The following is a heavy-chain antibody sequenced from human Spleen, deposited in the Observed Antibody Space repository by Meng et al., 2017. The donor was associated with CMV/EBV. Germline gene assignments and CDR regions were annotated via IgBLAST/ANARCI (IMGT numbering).Heavy chain of an antibody. CDR3: ARAGGSSPRGPPDY. D-gene: IGHD6-13*01. Sequence: VQLGRSGVEVKNTGASVNVSCKASGYTFTSYGISWLRQAPGQGLEWMGWISAYNGNTNYAQKLQGRVTMTTDTSTSTAYMELRSLRSDDTAVYYCARAGGSSPRGPPDYWGQGTLVTVSS. CDR2: ISAYNGNT. CDR1: GYTFTSYG. V-gene: IGHV1-18*01. J-gene: IGHJ4*02.